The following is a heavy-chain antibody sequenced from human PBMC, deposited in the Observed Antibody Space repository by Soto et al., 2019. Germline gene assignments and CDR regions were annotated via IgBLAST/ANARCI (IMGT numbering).Heavy chain of an antibody. CDR3: ARQKYNSPFQASYYAMDV. CDR2: IYPGDSDT. V-gene: IGHV5-51*01. J-gene: IGHJ6*02. Sequence: PGESLKISCKASRYSFTRYWNAWVRQMPGNGLEGMGIIYPGDSDTRYSPTFEGQVTISADKSINTAYLQWSSLKASDTAMYYCARQKYNSPFQASYYAMDVWGQGTTVTVSS. D-gene: IGHD6-6*01. CDR1: RYSFTRYW.